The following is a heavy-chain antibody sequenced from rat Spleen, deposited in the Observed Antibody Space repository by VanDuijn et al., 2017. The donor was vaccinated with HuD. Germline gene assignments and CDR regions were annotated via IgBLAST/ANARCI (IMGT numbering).Heavy chain of an antibody. CDR2: ISPSGGGT. D-gene: IGHD1-2*01. CDR3: ARRTIALIFRYFDF. CDR1: GFTFNSYD. J-gene: IGHJ1*01. Sequence: EVQLVESGGGLVQPGGSLKLSCAVSGFTFNSYDMAWVRQAPTKGLEWVASISPSGGGTYYRVSVKGRFTVSRDNTRSTLYLQMDGLRSEDTATYYCARRTIALIFRYFDFWGPGTMVTVSS. V-gene: IGHV5S23*01.